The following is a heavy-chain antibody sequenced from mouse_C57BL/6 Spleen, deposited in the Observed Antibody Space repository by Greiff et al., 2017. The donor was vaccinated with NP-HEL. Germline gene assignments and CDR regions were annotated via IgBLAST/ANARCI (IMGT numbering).Heavy chain of an antibody. CDR1: GYAFTNYL. V-gene: IGHV1-54*01. D-gene: IGHD1-1*01. Sequence: QVQLQQSGAELVRPGTSVKVSCKASGYAFTNYLIEWVKQRPGQGLEWIGVINPGSGGTNYNEKFKGKATLTADKSSSTAYMQLSSLTSEDSAVYFCARKAEFITTVYYAMDYWGQGTSVTVSS. CDR2: INPGSGGT. CDR3: ARKAEFITTVYYAMDY. J-gene: IGHJ4*01.